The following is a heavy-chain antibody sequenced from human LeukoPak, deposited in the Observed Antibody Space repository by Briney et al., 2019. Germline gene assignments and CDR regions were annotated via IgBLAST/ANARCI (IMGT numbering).Heavy chain of an antibody. CDR2: IYYSGST. CDR1: GGSISSGDYY. CDR3: ARGLWFGDGTFDY. D-gene: IGHD3-10*01. J-gene: IGHJ4*02. V-gene: IGHV4-30-4*01. Sequence: SETLSLTCTVSGGSISSGDYYWSWIRQPPGKGLEWIGYIYYSGSTYYNPSLKSRVTISVDTSKNQFSLKLSSVTAADTAVYYCARGLWFGDGTFDYWGQGTLVTVSS.